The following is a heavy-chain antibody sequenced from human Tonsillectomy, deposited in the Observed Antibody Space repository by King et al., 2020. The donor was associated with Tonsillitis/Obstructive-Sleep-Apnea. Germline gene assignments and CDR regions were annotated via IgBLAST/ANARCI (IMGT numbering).Heavy chain of an antibody. CDR2: INHSGST. CDR1: GGSFSGYY. D-gene: IGHD1-26*01. J-gene: IGHJ5*02. CDR3: ARVGIVGATTYWFDP. Sequence: VQLQQWGAGLLKPSETLSLTCAVYGGSFSGYYWSWIRQPPGKGLEWIGEINHSGSTNYNPSLKSLVTISVDTSKNQFSLKLSSVTAADTAVYYCARVGIVGATTYWFDPWGQGTLVTVSS. V-gene: IGHV4-34*01.